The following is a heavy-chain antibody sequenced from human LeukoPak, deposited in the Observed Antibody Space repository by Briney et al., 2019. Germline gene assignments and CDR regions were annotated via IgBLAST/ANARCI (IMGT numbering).Heavy chain of an antibody. CDR1: GSTFSYYA. D-gene: IGHD1/OR15-1a*01. V-gene: IGHV3-23*01. CDR2: ISDSGSTT. J-gene: IGHJ3*02. Sequence: GGSLRLSCAASGSTFSYYAITWVRQAPGKGLEWVSGISDSGSTTSYADSVKGRFTISRDNSNNTLFLQMHNLRAEDTAMYYCALRVTTALNAFDIWGQGTMVTVS. CDR3: ALRVTTALNAFDI.